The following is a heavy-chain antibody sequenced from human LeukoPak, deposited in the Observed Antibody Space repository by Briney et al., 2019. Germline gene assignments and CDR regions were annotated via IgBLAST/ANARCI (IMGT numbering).Heavy chain of an antibody. Sequence: ASVKVSCKASGYTFTSYGISWVRQAPGQGLEWMGWISAYNGNTNYAQKLQGRVTMTTDTSTSTAYMELRSLRSDDTAVYNCARDRGYYDSWSGYPVGYFDYWGQGTLVTVSS. CDR3: ARDRGYYDSWSGYPVGYFDY. D-gene: IGHD3-3*01. CDR1: GYTFTSYG. V-gene: IGHV1-18*01. J-gene: IGHJ4*02. CDR2: ISAYNGNT.